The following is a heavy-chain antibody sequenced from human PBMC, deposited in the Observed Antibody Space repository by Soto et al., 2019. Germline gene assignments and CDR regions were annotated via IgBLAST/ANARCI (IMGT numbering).Heavy chain of an antibody. CDR1: GFTFSSYE. CDR2: ISSAGDSS. V-gene: IGHV3-48*03. Sequence: PVGSLRLSCAASGFTFSSYEMNWVRQAPGRTLEWVSYISSAGDSSYYADSVKGRFTISRDNAKNSLYLQMNSLRVEDTAVYYCARVYCRTPTCHVQAFDSCAQGTLVTVSS. CDR3: ARVYCRTPTCHVQAFDS. J-gene: IGHJ4*02. D-gene: IGHD2-2*01.